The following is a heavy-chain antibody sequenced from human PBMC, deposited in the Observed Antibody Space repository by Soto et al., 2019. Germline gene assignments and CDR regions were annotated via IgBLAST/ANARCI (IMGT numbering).Heavy chain of an antibody. Sequence: QVQLVESGGGVVQPGRSLRLSCAASGFTFRSYGMHWVRQAPGKGLEWVAVISYDGSNKYYADSVKGRFTISRDNSKNTLYLQMNSLRAEDTAVYYCANAGDSSGYYYYYYGMDVWGQGTTFTVSS. D-gene: IGHD3-22*01. J-gene: IGHJ6*02. CDR1: GFTFRSYG. CDR2: ISYDGSNK. V-gene: IGHV3-30*18. CDR3: ANAGDSSGYYYYYYGMDV.